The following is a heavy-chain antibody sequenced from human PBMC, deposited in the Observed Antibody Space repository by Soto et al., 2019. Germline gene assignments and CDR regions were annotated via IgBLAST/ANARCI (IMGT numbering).Heavy chain of an antibody. V-gene: IGHV1-46*01. CDR3: AREPRGPAGGYYYGVDV. CDR1: GYTSTSYY. D-gene: IGHD3-10*01. J-gene: IGHJ6*02. Sequence: ASVKVSCKTSGYTSTSYYIHWVRQAPGQGLEWMGLINPRAGSTKDAQNFQDRVTMTGDMSTSTVYMELSSLRSEDTAVYYCAREPRGPAGGYYYGVDVWGQGTTVTVS. CDR2: INPRAGST.